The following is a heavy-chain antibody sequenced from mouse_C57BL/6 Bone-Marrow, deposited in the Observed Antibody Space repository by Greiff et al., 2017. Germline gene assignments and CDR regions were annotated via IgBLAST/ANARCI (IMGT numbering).Heavy chain of an antibody. Sequence: VQLQQSGAELVRPGASVTLSCKASGYTFTDYEMHWVKQTPVHGLEWIGAIDPETGGTAYNQKFKGKAILTADKSSSTAYMELRSLTSEDSAVYYCTRYLITTVVAHWYFDVWGAGTTVTVSS. CDR2: IDPETGGT. J-gene: IGHJ1*01. CDR1: GYTFTDYE. D-gene: IGHD1-1*01. V-gene: IGHV1-15*01. CDR3: TRYLITTVVAHWYFDV.